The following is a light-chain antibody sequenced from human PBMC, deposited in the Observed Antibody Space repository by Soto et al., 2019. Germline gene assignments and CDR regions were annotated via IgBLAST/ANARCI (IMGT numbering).Light chain of an antibody. CDR3: QSYDSSLSGSV. Sequence: QSVLTQPPSVSGAPGQRVTISCTGSSSNIGANYDVHWYQQLPGSAPKLLIYGNSNRPSGVPDRFSGSKSGTSASLAITGLQAEDEADYYCQSYDSSLSGSVFGKGTKVTVL. CDR1: SSNIGANYD. CDR2: GNS. J-gene: IGLJ1*01. V-gene: IGLV1-40*01.